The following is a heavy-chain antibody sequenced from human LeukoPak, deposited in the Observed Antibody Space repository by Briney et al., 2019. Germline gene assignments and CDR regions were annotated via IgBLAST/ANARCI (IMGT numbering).Heavy chain of an antibody. CDR2: IYYSGST. CDR1: GGSISSYY. Sequence: SETLSLTCTVSGGSISSYYWIWIRQPPGKGLEWIGYIYYSGSTNYNPSLKSRVTISVDTSKNQFSLKLSSVTAADTAVDYCARATQWELLVDYWGQGTLVTVSS. V-gene: IGHV4-59*01. J-gene: IGHJ4*02. CDR3: ARATQWELLVDY. D-gene: IGHD1-26*01.